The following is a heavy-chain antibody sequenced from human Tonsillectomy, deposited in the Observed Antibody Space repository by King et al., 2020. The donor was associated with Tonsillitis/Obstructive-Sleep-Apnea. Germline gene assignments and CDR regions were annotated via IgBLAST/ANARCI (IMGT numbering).Heavy chain of an antibody. CDR3: ARRGDFWSGYEEGAFDI. Sequence: VQLVESGGGVVQPGRSLRLSCAASGFTFSSYAMHWVRQAPGKGLEWVAVISYDGSNKYYADSVKGRFTISRDTSKNTLYLQMNSLTAEDTAVYYCARRGDFWSGYEEGAFDIWGQGTMVTVSS. CDR1: GFTFSSYA. J-gene: IGHJ3*02. V-gene: IGHV3-30*01. D-gene: IGHD3-3*01. CDR2: ISYDGSNK.